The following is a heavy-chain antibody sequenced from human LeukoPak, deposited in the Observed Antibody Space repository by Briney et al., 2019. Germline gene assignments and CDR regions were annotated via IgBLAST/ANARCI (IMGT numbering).Heavy chain of an antibody. CDR2: TNHSGST. CDR3: ARGGYSYGYRWFDP. J-gene: IGHJ5*02. Sequence: SETLSLTCAVYGGSFSGYYWSWIRQPPGKGLEWIGETNHSGSTNYNPSLKSRVTISVDTSKNQFSLKLSSVTAADTAVYYCARGGYSYGYRWFDPWGQGTLVTVSS. D-gene: IGHD5-18*01. CDR1: GGSFSGYY. V-gene: IGHV4-34*01.